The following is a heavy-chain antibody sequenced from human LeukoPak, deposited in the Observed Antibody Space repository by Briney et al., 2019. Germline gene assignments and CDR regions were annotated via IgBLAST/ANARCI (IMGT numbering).Heavy chain of an antibody. Sequence: QPGGSLRLSCAASGFTFSSYGMHWVRQAPGKGLEWVAVIWYDGSNKYYADSVKGRFTISRDNSKNTLYLQMNSLRAEDTAVYYCARDGRDYGGNVFDYWGQGTLVTVSS. CDR1: GFTFSSYG. CDR3: ARDGRDYGGNVFDY. J-gene: IGHJ4*02. D-gene: IGHD4-23*01. V-gene: IGHV3-33*01. CDR2: IWYDGSNK.